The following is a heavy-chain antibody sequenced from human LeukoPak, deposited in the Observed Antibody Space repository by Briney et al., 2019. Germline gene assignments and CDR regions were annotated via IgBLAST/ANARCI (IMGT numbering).Heavy chain of an antibody. J-gene: IGHJ4*02. CDR2: INHSGST. V-gene: IGHV4-34*01. CDR3: ARRVAVAGKVDY. CDR1: GGSFSGYY. Sequence: KPSETLSLTCAVYGGSFSGYYWSWIRQPPGKGLEWIGEINHSGSTNYNPSLKSRVTISVDTSKNQFSLKLSSVTAADTAVYYCARRVAVAGKVDYWGQGTLVTVSS. D-gene: IGHD6-19*01.